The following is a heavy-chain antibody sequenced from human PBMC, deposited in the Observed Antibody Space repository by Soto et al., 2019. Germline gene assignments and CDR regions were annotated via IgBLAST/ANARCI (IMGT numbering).Heavy chain of an antibody. Sequence: GESLKISCAASGFTFSDYYMSWIRQAPGKGLEWVSYISSSSSYTNYADSVKGRFTISRDNAKNSLYLQMNSLRAEDTAVYYCARCYYDSSGYYYPILFDYWGQGTLVTVSS. J-gene: IGHJ4*02. CDR2: ISSSSSYT. CDR3: ARCYYDSSGYYYPILFDY. CDR1: GFTFSDYY. D-gene: IGHD3-22*01. V-gene: IGHV3-11*06.